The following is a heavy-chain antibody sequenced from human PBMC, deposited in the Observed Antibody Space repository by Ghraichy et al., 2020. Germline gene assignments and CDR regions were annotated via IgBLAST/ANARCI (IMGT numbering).Heavy chain of an antibody. CDR3: ARGATPRGYYYYGMDV. CDR1: GYTFTGYY. V-gene: IGHV1-2*02. Sequence: ASVKVSCKASGYTFTGYYMHWVRQAPGQGLEWMGWINPNSGGTNYAQKFQGRVTMTRDTSISTAYMELSRLRSDDTAVYYCARGATPRGYYYYGMDVWGQGTTVTVSS. J-gene: IGHJ6*02. CDR2: INPNSGGT.